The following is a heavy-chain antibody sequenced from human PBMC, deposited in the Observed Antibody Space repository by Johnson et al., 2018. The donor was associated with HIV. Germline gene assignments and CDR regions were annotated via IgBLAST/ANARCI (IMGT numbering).Heavy chain of an antibody. CDR1: GFTFSRYW. V-gene: IGHV3-74*01. Sequence: VQLVESGGGVVQPGGSLRLSCAASGFTFSRYWMHWVRQAPGKGLVWVSRINNDGRSTTYADSVKGRFPISRDNAKNTLYLQMNSLRAEDTAVYYCARERIGYSSSGDAFDIGGQGTMVTVSS. D-gene: IGHD6-13*01. CDR2: INNDGRST. J-gene: IGHJ3*02. CDR3: ARERIGYSSSGDAFDI.